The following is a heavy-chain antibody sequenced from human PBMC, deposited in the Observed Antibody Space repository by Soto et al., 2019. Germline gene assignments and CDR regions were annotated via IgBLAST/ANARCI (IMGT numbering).Heavy chain of an antibody. J-gene: IGHJ5*02. CDR2: ISGSGGST. V-gene: IGHV3-23*01. D-gene: IGHD6-19*01. Sequence: GGSLRISCADSGFTFSSYAMSWVRQAPGKGLEWVSAISGSGGSTYYADSVKGRFTISRDNSKNTLYLQMNSLRAEDTAVYYCAKTLAVAGPNWFDPWGQGTPVTVS. CDR1: GFTFSSYA. CDR3: AKTLAVAGPNWFDP.